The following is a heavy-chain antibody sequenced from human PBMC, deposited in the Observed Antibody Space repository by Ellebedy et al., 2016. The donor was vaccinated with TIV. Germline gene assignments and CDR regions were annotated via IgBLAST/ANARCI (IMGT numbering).Heavy chain of an antibody. D-gene: IGHD3-16*01. CDR3: ASPRTHGRGRVYYYGMDV. J-gene: IGHJ6*02. V-gene: IGHV1-46*01. CDR2: INPSGGST. CDR1: GYTFALYT. Sequence: ASVKVSCKASGYTFALYTMHWVRQAPGQGLEWMGIINPSGGSTSYAQKFQGRVTMTRDTSTSTVYMELSSLRSEDTDVYYCASPRTHGRGRVYYYGMDVWGQGTTVTVSS.